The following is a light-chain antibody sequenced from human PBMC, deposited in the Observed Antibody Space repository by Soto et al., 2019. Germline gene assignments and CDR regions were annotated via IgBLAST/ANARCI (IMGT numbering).Light chain of an antibody. CDR2: GAS. CDR3: QQYNDWHPMYT. V-gene: IGKV3-15*01. Sequence: EIVMTQSPDTLSMSPGERATLSCRASQSVGSKLAWYQQKPGQAPRLPIYGASTRATGIPARFSGSGAGTEFNLNISSLQSEDFAVYFCQQYNDWHPMYTFGQGTKLEIK. J-gene: IGKJ2*01. CDR1: QSVGSK.